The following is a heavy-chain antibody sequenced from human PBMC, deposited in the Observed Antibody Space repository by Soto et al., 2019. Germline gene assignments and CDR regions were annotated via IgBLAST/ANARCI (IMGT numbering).Heavy chain of an antibody. CDR1: GFTFTTYW. Sequence: GGSLRLSCAASGFTFTTYWMHWVRQAPGKGLVWVSRISVDGSSTDYADSVKGRFTLSRDNARNTLFLQMSSLRAEDTAVYYCARGGRGGFDYWGQGVLVTVSS. CDR3: ARGGRGGFDY. CDR2: ISVDGSST. V-gene: IGHV3-74*01. D-gene: IGHD3-16*01. J-gene: IGHJ4*02.